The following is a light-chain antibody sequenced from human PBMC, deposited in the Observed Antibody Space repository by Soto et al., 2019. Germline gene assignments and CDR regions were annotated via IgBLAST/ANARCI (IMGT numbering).Light chain of an antibody. Sequence: DIQMTQSPSSLSASVGDRVTITCRANQDISYYLAWYQQKQGKVPKLLIYAASTLRSGVPSRFSGSGSGTDFTLTISSLQPEDIATYYCQKYHSAPRTFGQGTKVEIK. V-gene: IGKV1-27*01. CDR1: QDISYY. CDR3: QKYHSAPRT. J-gene: IGKJ1*01. CDR2: AAS.